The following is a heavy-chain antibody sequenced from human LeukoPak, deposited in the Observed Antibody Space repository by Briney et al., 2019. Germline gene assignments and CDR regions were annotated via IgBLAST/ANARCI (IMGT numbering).Heavy chain of an antibody. CDR3: ARARDSSSTPANYYYGMDV. Sequence: ASVKVSCKVSGYTFTSYGISWVRQAPGQGLEWMGWISAYNGNTNYAQKLQGRVTMTTDTSTSTAYMELRSLRSDDTAVYYCARARDSSSTPANYYYGMDVWGQGTTVTVSS. J-gene: IGHJ6*02. D-gene: IGHD6-6*01. CDR1: GYTFTSYG. CDR2: ISAYNGNT. V-gene: IGHV1-18*01.